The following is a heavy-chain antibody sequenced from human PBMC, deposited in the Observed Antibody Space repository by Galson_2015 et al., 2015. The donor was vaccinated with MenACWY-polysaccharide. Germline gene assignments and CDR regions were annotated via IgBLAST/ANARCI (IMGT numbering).Heavy chain of an antibody. CDR1: GFTFSSYS. Sequence: SLRLSCAASGFTFSSYSMNWVRQAPGKGLEWVSYISSSSSTIYYADSVKGRFTISRDNAKNSLFLQMNSLRAEDTAVYYCARLHCSSTSCYPTDYYYYGMDVWGQGTTVTVPS. CDR2: ISSSSSTI. V-gene: IGHV3-48*01. D-gene: IGHD2-2*01. J-gene: IGHJ6*02. CDR3: ARLHCSSTSCYPTDYYYYGMDV.